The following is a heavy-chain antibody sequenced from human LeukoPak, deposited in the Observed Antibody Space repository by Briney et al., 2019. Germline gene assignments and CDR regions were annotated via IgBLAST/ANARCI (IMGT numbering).Heavy chain of an antibody. CDR3: ARNRGYTYDYDSFDP. V-gene: IGHV3-30*19. CDR1: GFTFCSYG. J-gene: IGHJ5*02. D-gene: IGHD5-18*01. Sequence: GGSLRLSCAASGFTFCSYGLYCVRQAPGKGLECVAFITYDGSEMYYADSVKGRFTISRDNSRDTLYLQVNSLRGDDTAIYYCARNRGYTYDYDSFDPSGQGTLVTVSS. CDR2: ITYDGSEM.